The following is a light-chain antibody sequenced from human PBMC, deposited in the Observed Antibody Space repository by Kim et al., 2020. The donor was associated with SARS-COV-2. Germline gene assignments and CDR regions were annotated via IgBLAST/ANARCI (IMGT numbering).Light chain of an antibody. J-gene: IGLJ2*01. CDR1: KIGSKS. CDR2: YDS. CDR3: QVWDSSSDHAF. Sequence: SYELTQPPSVSVSPGKTANITCGGDKIGSKSVHWYQQRPGQAPVLVIYYDSDRPSGIPERLSGSNSGDTATLTISSVEARDEADYYCQVWDSSSDHAFFGGGTRLTV. V-gene: IGLV3-21*04.